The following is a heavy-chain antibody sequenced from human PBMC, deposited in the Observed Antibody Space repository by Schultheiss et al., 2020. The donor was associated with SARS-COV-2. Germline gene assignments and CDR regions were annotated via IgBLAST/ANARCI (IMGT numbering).Heavy chain of an antibody. Sequence: SETLSLTCAVYGGSFSGYYWSWIRQPPGKGLEWIGEINHSGSTNYNPSLKSRVTISVDTSKNQFSLKLSSVTAADTAVYYCARDGDRYCSRSSCRSGYYYYGMDVWGQGTTVTVSS. CDR3: ARDGDRYCSRSSCRSGYYYYGMDV. CDR1: GGSFSGYY. J-gene: IGHJ6*02. CDR2: INHSGST. V-gene: IGHV4-34*01. D-gene: IGHD2-2*01.